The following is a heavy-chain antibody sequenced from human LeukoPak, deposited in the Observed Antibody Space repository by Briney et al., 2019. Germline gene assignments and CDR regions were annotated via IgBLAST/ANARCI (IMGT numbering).Heavy chain of an antibody. Sequence: PSETLSLTCTVSGGSISSYYWSWIRQPPGKGLERIGYIYYSGSTKYNPSLKSRATISVDTSKNQFSLKLSSVTAVDTAVYYCASGSYYFDYWGQGTLVTVSS. CDR3: ASGSYYFDY. V-gene: IGHV4-59*08. CDR1: GGSISSYY. D-gene: IGHD1-26*01. CDR2: IYYSGST. J-gene: IGHJ4*02.